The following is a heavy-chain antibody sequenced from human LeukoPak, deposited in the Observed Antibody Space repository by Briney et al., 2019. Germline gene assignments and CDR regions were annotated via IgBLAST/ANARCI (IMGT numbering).Heavy chain of an antibody. CDR1: GGSISSYY. J-gene: IGHJ4*02. Sequence: SETLSLTCTVSGGSISSYYWSWIRQPPGKGLEWIGYIYYSGSTNYNPSLKSRVTISVDTSKNQFSLKLSSVTAADTAVYYCARSRNNIVGAYYFDYWGQGTLVTVSS. CDR2: IYYSGST. D-gene: IGHD1-26*01. V-gene: IGHV4-59*01. CDR3: ARSRNNIVGAYYFDY.